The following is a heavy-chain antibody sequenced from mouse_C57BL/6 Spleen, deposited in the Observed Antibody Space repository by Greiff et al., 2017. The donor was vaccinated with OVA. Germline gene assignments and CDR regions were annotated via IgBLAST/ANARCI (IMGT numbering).Heavy chain of an antibody. CDR2: IYPGSGST. J-gene: IGHJ2*01. CDR3: ARIYGSSFDY. D-gene: IGHD1-1*01. CDR1: GYTFTSYL. Sequence: QVQLQQPGAELVKPGASVKMSCKASGYTFTSYLLPWVNQRPGQGLAWIGDIYPGSGSTNYNEKFKSKATLTVDTSSSTAYMQSSSLTAEESAVYYCARIYGSSFDYWGQGTTLTVSS. V-gene: IGHV1-55*01.